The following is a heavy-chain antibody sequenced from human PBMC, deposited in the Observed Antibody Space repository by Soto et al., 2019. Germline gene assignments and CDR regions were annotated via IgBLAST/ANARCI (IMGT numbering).Heavy chain of an antibody. D-gene: IGHD6-19*01. CDR3: ARDIAVAGGNANH. CDR2: IYSGGST. Sequence: GGSLRLSCAASGFTVSSNYMSWVRQAPGKGLEWVSVIYSGGSTYYADSVKGRFTISRDNSKNTLYLQMNSLRAEDTAVYYCARDIAVAGGNANHWGQGTLVTVSS. CDR1: GFTVSSNY. J-gene: IGHJ5*02. V-gene: IGHV3-66*01.